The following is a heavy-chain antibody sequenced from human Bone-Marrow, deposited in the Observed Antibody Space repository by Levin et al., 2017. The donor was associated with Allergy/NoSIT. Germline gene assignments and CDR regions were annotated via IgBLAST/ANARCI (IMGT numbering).Heavy chain of an antibody. V-gene: IGHV3-21*01. Sequence: GGSLRLSCAASGFTFSSYSMNWVRQAPGKGLEWVSSISSSSSYIYYADSVKGRFTISRDNAKNSLYLQMNSLRAEDTAVYYCARDQLNPFITSDAFDIWGQGTMVTVSS. CDR2: ISSSSSYI. CDR3: ARDQLNPFITSDAFDI. J-gene: IGHJ3*02. CDR1: GFTFSSYS. D-gene: IGHD3-3*01.